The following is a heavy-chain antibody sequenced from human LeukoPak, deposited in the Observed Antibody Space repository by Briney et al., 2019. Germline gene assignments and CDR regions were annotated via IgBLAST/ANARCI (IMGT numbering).Heavy chain of an antibody. CDR1: GGSISSYY. V-gene: IGHV4-4*07. CDR3: ARNYYDSSGSDWFDP. Sequence: PSETLSLTCTVSGGSISSYYWSWIRQPAGKGLEWIGRIYTSGSTNHNPSLKSRVTMSVDTSKNQFSLKLSSVTAADTAVYYCARNYYDSSGSDWFDPWGQGTLVTVSS. J-gene: IGHJ5*02. D-gene: IGHD3-22*01. CDR2: IYTSGST.